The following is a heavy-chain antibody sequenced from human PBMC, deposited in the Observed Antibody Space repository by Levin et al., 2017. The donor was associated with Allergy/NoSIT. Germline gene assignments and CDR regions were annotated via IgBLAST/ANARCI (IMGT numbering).Heavy chain of an antibody. D-gene: IGHD4-17*01. J-gene: IGHJ4*02. Sequence: GGSLRLSCAASGFTFSTYSMNWVRQAPGKGLEWVSAITSNSQVFYADSVKGRFTTSRDNAKNTLYLQMSSLRAEDSAVYYCASLQYGDYGNDYWGQGTLVTVSS. V-gene: IGHV3-21*04. CDR3: ASLQYGDYGNDY. CDR2: ITSNSQV. CDR1: GFTFSTYS.